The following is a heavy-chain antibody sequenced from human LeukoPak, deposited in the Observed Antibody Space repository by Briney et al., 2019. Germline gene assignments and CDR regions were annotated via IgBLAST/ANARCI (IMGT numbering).Heavy chain of an antibody. CDR3: AREIAAYFDY. V-gene: IGHV4-39*07. D-gene: IGHD6-25*01. J-gene: IGHJ4*02. CDR2: IYYSGST. Sequence: WETLSLTCTVSGGSISSSSYYWGWIRQPPGKGLEWIGSIYYSGSTYYNPSLKSRVTMSVDTSKNQFSLKLSSVTAADTAVYYCAREIAAYFDYWGQGTLVTVSS. CDR1: GGSISSSSYY.